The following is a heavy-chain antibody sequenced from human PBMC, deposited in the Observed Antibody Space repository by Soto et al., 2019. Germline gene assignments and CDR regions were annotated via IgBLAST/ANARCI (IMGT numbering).Heavy chain of an antibody. CDR2: ISAHNGNT. V-gene: IGHV1-18*01. Sequence: QVHLVQSGAEVKKPGASVKVSCKGSGYDFTTYGITWVRQAPGQGLEWMAWISAHNGNTDYARKPQGRVTVTRDTSTSTAYMELRSLRSDDTAMYYCARGRYGDYWGQGALVTVSS. D-gene: IGHD1-1*01. CDR3: ARGRYGDY. J-gene: IGHJ4*02. CDR1: GYDFTTYG.